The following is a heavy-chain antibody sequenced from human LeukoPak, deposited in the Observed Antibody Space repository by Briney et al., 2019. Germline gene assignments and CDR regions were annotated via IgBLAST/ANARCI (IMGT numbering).Heavy chain of an antibody. V-gene: IGHV3-7*01. CDR2: IRQDGAER. CDR3: ARAPYFESSGPL. J-gene: IGHJ4*02. Sequence: PGGSLRLSCAASGFTFSSYWMHWVRKAPGKGMEWVANIRQDGAERYYVDSVKGRFTISRDNAKNSVYLEMNSLRVEDTAVYFCARAPYFESSGPLWGQGTLVTVSS. CDR1: GFTFSSYW. D-gene: IGHD3-22*01.